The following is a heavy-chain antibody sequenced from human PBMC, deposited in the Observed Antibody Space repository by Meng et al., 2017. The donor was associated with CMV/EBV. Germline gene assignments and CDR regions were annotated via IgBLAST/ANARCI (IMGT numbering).Heavy chain of an antibody. Sequence: QVQLVQSGAEVKKPGASVKVSCKASGYTFTSYGISWVRQAPGQGFEWMGWISAYNGNTNYAQKLQGRVTMTTDTSTSTAYMELRSPRSDDTAVYYCARDPAWSVITPRRGFDYWGQGTLVTVSS. J-gene: IGHJ4*02. CDR1: GYTFTSYG. CDR2: ISAYNGNT. CDR3: ARDPAWSVITPRRGFDY. V-gene: IGHV1-18*01. D-gene: IGHD2-15*01.